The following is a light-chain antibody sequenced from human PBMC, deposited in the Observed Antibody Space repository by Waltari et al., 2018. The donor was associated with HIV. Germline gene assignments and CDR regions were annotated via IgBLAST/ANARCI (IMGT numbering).Light chain of an antibody. CDR3: QSYDSSLSDWV. V-gene: IGLV1-40*01. CDR1: TSSPGAGYD. CDR2: ANS. Sequence: QSVLTQPPSVSGAPGQRVIISCTGSTSSPGAGYDVHWYQQLPGTAPKVLIYANSDRPPRVPGRFSGSKSGTSASQVITGLQPEDEAVYYCQSYDSSLSDWVFGGGTKLTVL. J-gene: IGLJ3*02.